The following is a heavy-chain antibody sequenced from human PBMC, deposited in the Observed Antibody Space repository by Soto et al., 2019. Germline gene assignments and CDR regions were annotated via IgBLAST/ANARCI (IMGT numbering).Heavy chain of an antibody. CDR3: ARDWGSSGWPN. Sequence: SETLSITCTVSSGSISSGDYYWSWIRQHPGKGLEWVGYIYFTGTTLYNPSLKSRLAISVDTSKNQFSLKLTSVTAADTAVYYCARDWGSSGWPNWGQGVLVTVSS. CDR1: SGSISSGDYY. V-gene: IGHV4-31*03. CDR2: IYFTGTT. D-gene: IGHD6-19*01. J-gene: IGHJ4*02.